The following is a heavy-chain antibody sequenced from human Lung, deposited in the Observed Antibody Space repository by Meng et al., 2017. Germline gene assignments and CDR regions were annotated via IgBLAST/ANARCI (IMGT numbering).Heavy chain of an antibody. V-gene: IGHV4-34*01. J-gene: IGHJ4*02. CDR2: INHSGST. D-gene: IGHD4-11*01. CDR3: ARGPTTMAHDFDY. CDR1: GGSFSDYY. Sequence: QVQLVCGGPGLLKPSETLSLPCVVSGGSFSDYYWSWIRQPPGKGLEWIGEINHSGSTNYNPSLESRATISVDTSQNNLSLKLSSVTAADSAVYYCARGPTTMAHDFDYWGQGTLVTVSS.